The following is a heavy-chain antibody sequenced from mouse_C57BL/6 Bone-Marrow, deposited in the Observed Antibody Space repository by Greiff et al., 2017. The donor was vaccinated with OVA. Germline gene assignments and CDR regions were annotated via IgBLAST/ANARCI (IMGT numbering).Heavy chain of an antibody. Sequence: QVQLKESGAELVRPGASVTLSCKASGYTFTDYEMHWVKQTPVHGLEWIGAIDPETGGTAYNQKFKGKAILTADKSSSTAYMELRSLTSEDSAVYYCTSYYNNYYALDYWGQGTSVTVSA. CDR3: TSYYNNYYALDY. CDR2: IDPETGGT. CDR1: GYTFTDYE. V-gene: IGHV1-15*01. D-gene: IGHD2-5*01. J-gene: IGHJ4*01.